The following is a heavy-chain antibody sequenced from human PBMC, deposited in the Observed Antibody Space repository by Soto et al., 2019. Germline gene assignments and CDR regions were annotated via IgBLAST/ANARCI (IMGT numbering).Heavy chain of an antibody. CDR2: IIPIFGSA. Sequence: QVQLVQSGAEVKKPGSSVKVSCKASGGSFSSYGIRWVRQAPGQGLEWMGGIIPIFGSASYAQKFQGGVTNPADESTRTAYMELSSLRTEAPAVYYCARELSWESGVVREDYHYGMDGGGQGTTVTASS. V-gene: IGHV1-69*01. D-gene: IGHD3-3*01. CDR1: GGSFSSYG. CDR3: ARELSWESGVVREDYHYGMDG. J-gene: IGHJ6*02.